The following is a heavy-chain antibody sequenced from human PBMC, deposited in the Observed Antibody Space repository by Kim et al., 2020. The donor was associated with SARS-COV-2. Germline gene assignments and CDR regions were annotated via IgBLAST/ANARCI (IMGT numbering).Heavy chain of an antibody. CDR1: GFTFSSYA. J-gene: IGHJ4*02. CDR2: ISGSGGST. CDR3: AKWDGIWFGESKEL. V-gene: IGHV3-23*01. D-gene: IGHD3-10*01. Sequence: GGSLRLSCAASGFTFSSYAMSWVRQAPGKGLEWVSAISGSGGSTYYADSVKGRFTISRDNSKNTLYLQMNSLRAEDTAVYYCAKWDGIWFGESKELWGQGTLVTVSS.